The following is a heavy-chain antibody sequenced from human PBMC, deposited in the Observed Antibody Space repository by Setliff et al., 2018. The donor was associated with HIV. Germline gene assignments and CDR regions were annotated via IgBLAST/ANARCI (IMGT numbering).Heavy chain of an antibody. CDR1: GGVSGGDMGVHD. D-gene: IGHD2-8*01. Sequence: SETLSLTCSVSGGVSGGDMGVHDWSWIRQPPGKGLEWIGYINTSGSTNYNPSLKSRVTISVDTSKDQFSLKLSSVTAADTAVYYCARGGRGHMYGWGRGALVTVSS. CDR3: ARGGRGHMYG. CDR2: INTSGST. J-gene: IGHJ4*02. V-gene: IGHV4-4*08.